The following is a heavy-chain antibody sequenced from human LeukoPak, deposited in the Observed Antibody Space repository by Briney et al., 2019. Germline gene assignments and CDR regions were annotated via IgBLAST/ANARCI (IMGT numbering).Heavy chain of an antibody. CDR2: INHSGST. Sequence: SETLSLTCAVYGGSFSGYYWSWIRQPPGKGLEWIGEINHSGSTNYNPSLKSRVTISVDTSKNQFSLKLSSVTAADTAVYYCARGGVWYCSSTSCRTYYYYGMDVWGQGTTVTVSS. V-gene: IGHV4-34*01. CDR1: GGSFSGYY. CDR3: ARGGVWYCSSTSCRTYYYYGMDV. D-gene: IGHD2-2*01. J-gene: IGHJ6*02.